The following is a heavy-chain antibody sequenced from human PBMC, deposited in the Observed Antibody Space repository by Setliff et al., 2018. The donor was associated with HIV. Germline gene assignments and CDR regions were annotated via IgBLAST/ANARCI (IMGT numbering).Heavy chain of an antibody. V-gene: IGHV1-46*01. Sequence: ASVKVSCKASGYSFTNYYIHWVRQAPGQGLEWMGGINPSSGDTLYAHNFQGRVTVTREKTTTTVYMDLRSLTSEDMAMYYCARSVWAVVVPTDPAVDAFAIWGQGTMVTVSS. CDR3: ARSVWAVVVPTDPAVDAFAI. J-gene: IGHJ3*02. CDR2: INPSSGDT. D-gene: IGHD2-2*01. CDR1: GYSFTNYY.